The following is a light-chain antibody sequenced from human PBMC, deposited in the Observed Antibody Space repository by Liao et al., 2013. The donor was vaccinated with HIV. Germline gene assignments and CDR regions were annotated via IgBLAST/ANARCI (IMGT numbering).Light chain of an antibody. J-gene: IGLJ2*01. CDR2: YDN. CDR1: NIGSKG. Sequence: SYELTQPPSVSVAPGKTARITCGGNNIGSKGVHWYQQKPGQAPVVVIYYDNDRPSGIPARFSGFNPGNTATLTISRVEAGDEADYYCQVWDSSSNHVVFGGGTKLTVL. V-gene: IGLV3-21*04. CDR3: QVWDSSSNHVV.